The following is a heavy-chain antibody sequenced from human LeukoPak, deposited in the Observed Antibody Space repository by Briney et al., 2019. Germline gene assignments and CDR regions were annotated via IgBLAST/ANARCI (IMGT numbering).Heavy chain of an antibody. CDR3: ARDGRGQLERWGNWFDP. J-gene: IGHJ5*02. Sequence: PGRSLRLSCAASGFTFSSYAMHWVRQAPGKGLEGVAVISYGGSSKYYADSVKGRFTISRDNSRKTLYLQMNRLRAEDTGVYYCARDGRGQLERWGNWFDPWGQGTLVTVSS. CDR2: ISYGGSSK. CDR1: GFTFSSYA. D-gene: IGHD1-1*01. V-gene: IGHV3-30*04.